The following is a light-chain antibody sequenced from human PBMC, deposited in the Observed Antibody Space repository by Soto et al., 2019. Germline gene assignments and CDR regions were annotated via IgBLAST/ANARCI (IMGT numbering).Light chain of an antibody. CDR1: SSDVGGYNY. Sequence: QSALTQPASVSGSPGQSITISCTGTSSDVGGYNYVSWYQQHPGKAPKLMIYDVSNRPSGVSNRFSGSKSGNTASLTISGLQAEDEADYNCSSYTSSTTYAFGTGTRSPS. J-gene: IGLJ1*01. CDR2: DVS. V-gene: IGLV2-14*01. CDR3: SSYTSSTTYA.